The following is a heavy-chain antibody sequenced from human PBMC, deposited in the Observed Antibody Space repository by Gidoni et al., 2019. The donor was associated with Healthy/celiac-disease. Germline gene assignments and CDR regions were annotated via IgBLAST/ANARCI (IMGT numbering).Heavy chain of an antibody. CDR1: GGSISSGDYY. CDR3: ARSSVYYYDSSGYYHFDY. Sequence: QVQLQESGPGLVKPSQTLSLTCTVSGGSISSGDYYLSWIRQPPGKGLEWIGYLYYSGSTYYNPSLKSRVTISVDTSKNQFSLKLSSVTAADTAVYYCARSSVYYYDSSGYYHFDYWGQGTLVTVSS. CDR2: LYYSGST. J-gene: IGHJ4*02. V-gene: IGHV4-30-4*01. D-gene: IGHD3-22*01.